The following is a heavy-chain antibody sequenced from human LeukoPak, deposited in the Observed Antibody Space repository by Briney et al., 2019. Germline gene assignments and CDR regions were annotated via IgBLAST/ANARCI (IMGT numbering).Heavy chain of an antibody. CDR2: IYPRDGST. J-gene: IGHJ4*02. Sequence: GASVKVSCKASGYSFTNNYIHWVRQAPGQGLEWMGMIYPRDGSTSYAQRFQDRVTVTRDTSMSTVHMELSGLRAEDTALYYCARDQEGFDYWGQGTLVTVSS. CDR1: GYSFTNNY. V-gene: IGHV1-46*01. CDR3: ARDQEGFDY.